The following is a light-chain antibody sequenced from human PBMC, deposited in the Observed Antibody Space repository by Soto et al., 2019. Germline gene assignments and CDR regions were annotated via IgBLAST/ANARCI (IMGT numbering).Light chain of an antibody. CDR3: QHYSTSPRT. CDR2: DAS. Sequence: EIVLTQSPATLSLSPGERATLSCGASESVTSRHLAWYQQKPGLAPRLLIYDASIRATGIPDRFSGSGSETDFTLTIRRREPEDCAVNYCQHYSTSPRTFGKGPRWKSN. V-gene: IGKV3D-20*01. CDR1: ESVTSRH. J-gene: IGKJ1*01.